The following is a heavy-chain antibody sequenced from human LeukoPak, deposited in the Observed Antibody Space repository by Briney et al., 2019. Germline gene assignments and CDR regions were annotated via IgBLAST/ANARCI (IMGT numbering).Heavy chain of an antibody. D-gene: IGHD3-16*02. Sequence: SETLSLTCSVSGGSISSYWWSWIRQPAGKGLEFIGRIYTTGRTNYNPSLKSRISMSVDTSKNKFSLELRSVTAADTAVYFCARAGYTISSYRFDYWGQGALVTVSS. CDR3: ARAGYTISSYRFDY. J-gene: IGHJ4*02. CDR2: IYTTGRT. V-gene: IGHV4-4*07. CDR1: GGSISSYW.